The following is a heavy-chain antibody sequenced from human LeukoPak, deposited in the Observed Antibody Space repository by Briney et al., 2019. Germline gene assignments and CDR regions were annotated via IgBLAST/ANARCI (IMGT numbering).Heavy chain of an antibody. J-gene: IGHJ4*02. CDR3: ARVSLVSGSPSFDY. D-gene: IGHD3-10*01. CDR2: IYYSGST. CDR1: GGSISSYY. V-gene: IGHV4-59*01. Sequence: PSETLSLTCTVSGGSISSYYWSWIRQPPGKGLEWIGYIYYSGSTNYNPSLKSRVTISVDTSKNQFSLKLSSVTAADTAVYYCARVSLVSGSPSFDYWGQGTLVTVSS.